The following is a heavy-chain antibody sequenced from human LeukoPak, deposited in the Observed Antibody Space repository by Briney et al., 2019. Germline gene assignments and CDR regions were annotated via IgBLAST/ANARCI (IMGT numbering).Heavy chain of an antibody. CDR2: IGTAGDT. CDR1: GCTFSSYD. Sequence: PGGSLRLSCAASGCTFSSYDMHWVRQATGKGLEWVSAIGTAGDTYYPGSVKGRFTISRENAKNSLYLQMNSLTAGDTAVYYCARANSIAAFDIWGQGTMVTVSS. D-gene: IGHD2/OR15-2a*01. V-gene: IGHV3-13*01. J-gene: IGHJ3*02. CDR3: ARANSIAAFDI.